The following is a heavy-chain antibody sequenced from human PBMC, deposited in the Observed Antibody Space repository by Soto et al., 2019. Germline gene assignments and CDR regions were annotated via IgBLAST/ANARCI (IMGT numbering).Heavy chain of an antibody. D-gene: IGHD4-4*01. CDR1: GYTFTNYY. V-gene: IGHV1-46*03. Sequence: GASVKVSCKASGYTFTNYYIDWVRQAPGQGLEWMGIINPNGGSTMYAQKFQGRVTMTRDTSTSTVYMELSSLRSEDTAVYYCVRAAWTTVTNRLNDVFDVWGQGTIVTVSS. J-gene: IGHJ3*01. CDR3: VRAAWTTVTNRLNDVFDV. CDR2: INPNGGST.